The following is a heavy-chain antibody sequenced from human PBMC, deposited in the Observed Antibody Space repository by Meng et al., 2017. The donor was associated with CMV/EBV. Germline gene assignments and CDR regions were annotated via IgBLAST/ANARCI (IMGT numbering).Heavy chain of an antibody. CDR2: IWYDGSNK. CDR1: GFTFSSYG. J-gene: IGHJ4*02. V-gene: IGHV3-33*06. Sequence: GESLKISCAASGFTFSSYGMHWVRQAPGKGLEWVAVIWYDGSNKYYADSVKGRFTISRDNSKNTLYLQMNSLRAEDTAVYYCAKDLRTTAFDYWGQGTLVTVS. CDR3: AKDLRTTAFDY. D-gene: IGHD4-17*01.